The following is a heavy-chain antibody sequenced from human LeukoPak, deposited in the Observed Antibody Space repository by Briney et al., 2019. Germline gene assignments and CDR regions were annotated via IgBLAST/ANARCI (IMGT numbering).Heavy chain of an antibody. J-gene: IGHJ4*02. V-gene: IGHV4-61*02. Sequence: SETLSLTSTDSGSSISSGSYYWSWIRQPAGKGLEWIGRIYTSGSTNYNPSLKGRVTISVDTSKNQFSLKLSSVTAADTAVYYCARGHDAGVYWGQGTLVTVSS. CDR1: GSSISSGSYY. D-gene: IGHD7-27*01. CDR3: ARGHDAGVY. CDR2: IYTSGST.